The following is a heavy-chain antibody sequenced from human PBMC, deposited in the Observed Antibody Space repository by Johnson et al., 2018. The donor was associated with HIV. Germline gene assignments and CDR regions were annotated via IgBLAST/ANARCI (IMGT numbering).Heavy chain of an antibody. J-gene: IGHJ3*02. CDR3: ARDGGETVVGSGAFDI. CDR2: INWSGGGT. CDR1: GFKLYEYD. Sequence: MQLVESGGDVVRPGGSLRISCVASGFKLYEYDVSWVRQVPGKGLEWVSGINWSGGGTAYADSVKDRFTVSSDNAKNSLYLQMNSLRAEDTAVDYCARDGGETVVGSGAFDIWGQGTMVTVSS. D-gene: IGHD4-23*01. V-gene: IGHV3-20*04.